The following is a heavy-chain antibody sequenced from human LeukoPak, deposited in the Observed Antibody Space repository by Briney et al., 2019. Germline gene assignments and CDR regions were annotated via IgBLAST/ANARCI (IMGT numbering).Heavy chain of an antibody. J-gene: IGHJ2*01. D-gene: IGHD4-23*01. Sequence: ASVKVSCKASGYTFTGYYMHWVRQAPGQGLEWMGWINTNTGNPTYAQGFTGRFVFSLDTSVSTAYLQISSLKAEDTAVYYCARGYGGNSDYWYFDLWGRGTLVTVSS. CDR2: INTNTGNP. V-gene: IGHV7-4-1*02. CDR1: GYTFTGYY. CDR3: ARGYGGNSDYWYFDL.